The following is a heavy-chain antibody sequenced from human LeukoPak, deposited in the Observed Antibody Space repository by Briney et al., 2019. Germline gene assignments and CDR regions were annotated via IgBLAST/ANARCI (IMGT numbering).Heavy chain of an antibody. V-gene: IGHV4-59*01. CDR2: VYYSGST. CDR3: ARAGLMYYYYMDV. D-gene: IGHD2-8*01. CDR1: GGSISTYY. J-gene: IGHJ6*03. Sequence: SEALSLTCTVSGGSISTYYWTWLRQSPGKGLEWIGYVYYSGSTKYNPSLKSRVTISVDTSNRQFSLKLTSVTAADTAVYYCARAGLMYYYYMDVWGKGTTVTVSS.